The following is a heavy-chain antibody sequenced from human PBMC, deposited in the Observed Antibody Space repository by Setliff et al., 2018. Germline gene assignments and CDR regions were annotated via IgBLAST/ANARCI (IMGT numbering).Heavy chain of an antibody. V-gene: IGHV4-34*01. J-gene: IGHJ2*01. CDR1: GGSFSDYW. CDR2: IHHSGST. D-gene: IGHD4-17*01. Sequence: SETLSLTCAVYGGSFSDYWWSWIRQLPGKGLEWIAEIHHSGSTSFHPSLKSRVAISVDPSKNQFYLNLRSVTAADTAVYFCARGTKTMVINYWYFDVWGRGTPVTVSS. CDR3: ARGTKTMVINYWYFDV.